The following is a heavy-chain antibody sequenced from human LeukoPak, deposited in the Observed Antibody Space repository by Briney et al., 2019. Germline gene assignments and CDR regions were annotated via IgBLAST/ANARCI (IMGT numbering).Heavy chain of an antibody. CDR1: GHSFTSGHY. Sequence: SETLSLTCSVSGHSFTSGHYWGWIRPPPGKGLEWISLIHHAGSAHYNPSLKSRVTISVDTSKNQFTLKLSSVTAADTAVYYCARYCSSYTCIHRGFDSWGQGALVTVSS. CDR2: IHHAGSA. CDR3: ARYCSSYTCIHRGFDS. V-gene: IGHV4-38-2*01. J-gene: IGHJ4*02. D-gene: IGHD2-2*01.